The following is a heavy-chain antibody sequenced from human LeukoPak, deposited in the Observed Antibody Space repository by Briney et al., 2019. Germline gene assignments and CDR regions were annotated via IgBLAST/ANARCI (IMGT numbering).Heavy chain of an antibody. CDR1: GFTFSSYG. D-gene: IGHD3-22*01. V-gene: IGHV3-21*01. J-gene: IGHJ4*02. Sequence: GGSLRLSCAASGFTFSSYGMNWVRQAPGKGLEWVSSISSSSYIYYADSVKGRFTISRDNAKNSLYLQMNSLRAEDTAVYYCAREEVLFYDSSGYSFNTPRFDYWGQGTLVTVSS. CDR2: ISSSSYI. CDR3: AREEVLFYDSSGYSFNTPRFDY.